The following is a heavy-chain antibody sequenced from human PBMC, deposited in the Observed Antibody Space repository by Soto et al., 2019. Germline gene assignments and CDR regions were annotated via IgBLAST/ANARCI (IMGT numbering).Heavy chain of an antibody. V-gene: IGHV4-30-4*01. Sequence: PSETLSLTCSVFGGSIGSGDSYWSWIRQPPGKGLEWIGNIYYSGSSYKNPSLRGRVSISEDRSRNQFSLKLSSVTAADTAVYYCARDEGKAYGDYDLYYYGMDVWGQGTTVTVSS. CDR2: IYYSGSS. CDR3: ARDEGKAYGDYDLYYYGMDV. CDR1: GGSIGSGDSY. D-gene: IGHD4-17*01. J-gene: IGHJ6*02.